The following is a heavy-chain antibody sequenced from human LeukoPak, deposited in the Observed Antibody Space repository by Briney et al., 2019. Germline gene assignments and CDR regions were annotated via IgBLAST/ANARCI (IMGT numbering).Heavy chain of an antibody. D-gene: IGHD3-10*01. Sequence: GGSLRLSCAASGFTFSSFAMSWVRQAPGKGLEWAPGISGSGGSTYYADSVKGRFTISRDNSKNTLYLQVNSLRADDTAVYYCARHYGSGSSSYFDYWGQGTLVTVSS. CDR2: ISGSGGST. V-gene: IGHV3-23*01. CDR1: GFTFSSFA. J-gene: IGHJ4*02. CDR3: ARHYGSGSSSYFDY.